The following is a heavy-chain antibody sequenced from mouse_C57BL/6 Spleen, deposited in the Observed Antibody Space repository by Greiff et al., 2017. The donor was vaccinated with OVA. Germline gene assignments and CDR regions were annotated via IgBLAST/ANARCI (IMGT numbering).Heavy chain of an antibody. J-gene: IGHJ3*01. V-gene: IGHV1-82*01. CDR3: ARSIYYGNYVFAY. CDR2: IYPGDGDT. D-gene: IGHD2-1*01. Sequence: VQLQQSGPELVKPGASVKISCKASGYAFSSSWMNWVKQRPGKGLEWIGRIYPGDGDTNYNGKFKGKATLTADKSSSTAYMQLSSLTSEDSAVYFCARSIYYGNYVFAYWGQGTLVTVSA. CDR1: GYAFSSSW.